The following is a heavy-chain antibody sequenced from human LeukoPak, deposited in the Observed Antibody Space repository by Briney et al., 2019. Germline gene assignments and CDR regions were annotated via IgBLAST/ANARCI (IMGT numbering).Heavy chain of an antibody. D-gene: IGHD3-3*01. J-gene: IGHJ6*03. CDR1: GGSISSYY. Sequence: SETLSLTCTVSGGSISSYYWSWIRRPPGKGLEWIGYIYYSGSTNYNPSLKSRVTISVDTSKNQFSLKLSSVTAADTAVYYCARANLEFPYYYMGVWGKGTTVTVSS. V-gene: IGHV4-59*01. CDR3: ARANLEFPYYYMGV. CDR2: IYYSGST.